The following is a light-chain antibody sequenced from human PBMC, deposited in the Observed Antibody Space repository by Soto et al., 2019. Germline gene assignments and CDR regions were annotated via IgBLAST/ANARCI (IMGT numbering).Light chain of an antibody. Sequence: EIVMTQSPATLSVSPGERATLSCRASQSVSSSYLAWYQQKPGQAPRLLIYGASSRATGIPDRFSGSGSGTDFTLTISRPEPEDFAVYYCQQYGSSPLTFGGGTKVDIK. CDR2: GAS. CDR1: QSVSSSY. CDR3: QQYGSSPLT. V-gene: IGKV3-20*01. J-gene: IGKJ4*01.